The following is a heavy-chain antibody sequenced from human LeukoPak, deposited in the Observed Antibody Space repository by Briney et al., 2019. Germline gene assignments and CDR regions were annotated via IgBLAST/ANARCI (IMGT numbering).Heavy chain of an antibody. CDR3: ARAGGQYYDSSGYLRAFGI. CDR1: GGSISSGGYS. V-gene: IGHV4-30-2*01. D-gene: IGHD3-22*01. CDR2: IYHSGST. J-gene: IGHJ3*02. Sequence: SETLSLTCAVSGGSISSGGYSWSWIRQPPGKGLEWIGYIYHSGSTYYNPSLKSRVTISVDRSKNQFSLKLSSVTAADTAVYYCARAGGQYYDSSGYLRAFGIWGQGTMVTVSS.